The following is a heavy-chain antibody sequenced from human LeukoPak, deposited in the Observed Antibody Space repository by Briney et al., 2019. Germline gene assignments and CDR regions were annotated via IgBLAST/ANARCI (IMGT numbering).Heavy chain of an antibody. V-gene: IGHV4-30-4*01. CDR1: GGSISSGDYY. D-gene: IGHD5-18*01. Sequence: SGTLSLTCTVSGGSISSGDYYWSWIRQPPGKGLEWIGYIYYSGSTYYNPSLKSRVTISVDTSKNQFSLKLSSVTAADTAVYYCARVDTAMVSIDYWGQGTLVTVSS. CDR3: ARVDTAMVSIDY. J-gene: IGHJ4*02. CDR2: IYYSGST.